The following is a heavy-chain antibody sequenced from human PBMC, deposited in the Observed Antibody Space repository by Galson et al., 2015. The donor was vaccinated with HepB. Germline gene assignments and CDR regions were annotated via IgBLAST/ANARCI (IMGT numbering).Heavy chain of an antibody. D-gene: IGHD1-26*01. CDR2: ISGSGDST. J-gene: IGHJ1*01. CDR3: ARDRVGTTPPLLAEGAECFQS. V-gene: IGHV3-23*01. CDR1: GFSFSSYA. Sequence: SLRLSCAASGFSFSSYAMSWVRQAPGKRLEWVSSISGSGDSTHYADSVKGRFTISRDNSKNTLYLQMNSLRVEDTAVYYCARDRVGTTPPLLAEGAECFQSWGQGTLVTVSS.